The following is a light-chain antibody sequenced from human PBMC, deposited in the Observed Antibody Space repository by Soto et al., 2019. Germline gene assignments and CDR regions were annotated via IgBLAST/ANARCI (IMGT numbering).Light chain of an antibody. J-gene: IGKJ2*01. CDR3: QQYNSYSYT. CDR1: QGISSW. CDR2: KAS. V-gene: IGKV1-5*03. Sequence: DIQMTQSPSSVSASVGDRVTITCRGSQGISSWLAWYQQKPGRAPKLLIYKASTLKSGVPSRFSGSGSGTEFTLTISSLQPDDFATYYCQQYNSYSYTFGQGTKVDIK.